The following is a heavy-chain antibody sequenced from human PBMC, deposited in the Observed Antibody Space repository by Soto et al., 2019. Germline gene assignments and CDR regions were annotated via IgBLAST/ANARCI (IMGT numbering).Heavy chain of an antibody. J-gene: IGHJ4*02. V-gene: IGHV4-31*03. D-gene: IGHD3-10*01. CDR2: IYYSGST. CDR3: AREYGSGSYHFDY. Sequence: QVQLQESGPGLVKPSQTLSLTCTVSGGSISSGGYYWSWIRQHPGKGLEWIGYIYYSGSTYYNPSLKSRVTISVDTSKNQSSLKLSSVTAADTAVYYGAREYGSGSYHFDYWGQGTLVTVSS. CDR1: GGSISSGGYY.